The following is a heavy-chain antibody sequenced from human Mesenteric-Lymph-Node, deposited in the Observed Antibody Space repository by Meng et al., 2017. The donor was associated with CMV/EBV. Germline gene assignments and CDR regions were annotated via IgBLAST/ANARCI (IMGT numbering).Heavy chain of an antibody. Sequence: GGSLRLSCAASGFTFSSYEMNWVRRAPGKGLEWVSYISSSGSTIYYADSVKGRFTISRDNAKNSLYLQMNSLRAEDTAVYYCARAPYSSSWSLHIRGGLDYFDYWGQGTLVTVSS. D-gene: IGHD6-13*01. CDR2: ISSSGSTI. CDR1: GFTFSSYE. J-gene: IGHJ4*02. CDR3: ARAPYSSSWSLHIRGGLDYFDY. V-gene: IGHV3-48*03.